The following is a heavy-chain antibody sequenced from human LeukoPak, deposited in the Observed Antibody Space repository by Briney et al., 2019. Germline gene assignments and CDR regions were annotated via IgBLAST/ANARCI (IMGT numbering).Heavy chain of an antibody. V-gene: IGHV5-51*01. CDR1: GYSFTTYW. CDR3: AIHRRYCSGGSCYANWFDP. Sequence: EESLKISCKDSGYSFTTYWIGWVRQMPGKGLEWMGIIYPGDSDTRYSPSFQGQVTISADKSISTAYLQWSSLKASDTAMYYCAIHRRYCSGGSCYANWFDPWGQGTLVTVSS. CDR2: IYPGDSDT. J-gene: IGHJ5*02. D-gene: IGHD2-15*01.